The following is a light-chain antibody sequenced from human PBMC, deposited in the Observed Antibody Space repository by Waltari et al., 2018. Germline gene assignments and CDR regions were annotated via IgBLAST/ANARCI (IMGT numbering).Light chain of an antibody. J-gene: IGKJ4*01. CDR2: STS. Sequence: ETVLTQSPGTLSLSPGETVTLSCRTSQRVNSNYLAWFQHKPGQAPRLLIYSTSTRATGIPDRFSGSGFGTDFTLTIRRLEPEDSAVYFCQQHGLSPLSFGGGTRVEIK. CDR3: QQHGLSPLS. CDR1: QRVNSNY. V-gene: IGKV3-20*01.